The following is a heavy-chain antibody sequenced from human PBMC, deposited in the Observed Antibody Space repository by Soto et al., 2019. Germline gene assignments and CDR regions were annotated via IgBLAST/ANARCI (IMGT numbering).Heavy chain of an antibody. CDR1: GFTFSSYA. CDR3: ARRSSGWYFDY. Sequence: EVQLLESGGGLVQPGGSLRLSCAASGFTFSSYAMNWVRQAPGKGLEWVSVISGSGGSTYHADSVKGRFTISRDNSKNTLYLQISSLRAEDTAVYYCARRSSGWYFDYWGQGTLVTVTS. J-gene: IGHJ4*02. D-gene: IGHD6-19*01. CDR2: ISGSGGST. V-gene: IGHV3-23*01.